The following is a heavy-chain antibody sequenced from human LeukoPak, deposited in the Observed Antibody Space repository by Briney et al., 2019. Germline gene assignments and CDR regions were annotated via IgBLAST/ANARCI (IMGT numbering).Heavy chain of an antibody. Sequence: TGGSLRLSCAASGFTFSSYEMNWVRQAPGKGLEWVSAISGSGSNIYYADSVKGRFTISRDNSKNTVYLQMNSLRAEDTAVYYCAKDRYSSNWLGAFDYWGQGTLVTVSS. V-gene: IGHV3-23*01. CDR3: AKDRYSSNWLGAFDY. J-gene: IGHJ4*02. CDR1: GFTFSSYE. CDR2: ISGSGSNI. D-gene: IGHD6-13*01.